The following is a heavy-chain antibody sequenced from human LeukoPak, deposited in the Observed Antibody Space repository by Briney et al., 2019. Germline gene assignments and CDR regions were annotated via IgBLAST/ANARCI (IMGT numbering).Heavy chain of an antibody. D-gene: IGHD4-17*01. Sequence: GGSLRLSCAASGFIFSSHHMHWVRQPPGKGLEWVSSISYDDSFIYYGNSMKGRFTISRDNANNLLYLQTNSLRAEDTAVYYCARDDYGDRRESGYWGQGTLVTVSS. CDR3: ARDDYGDRRESGY. CDR2: ISYDDSFI. J-gene: IGHJ4*02. V-gene: IGHV3-21*04. CDR1: GFIFSSHH.